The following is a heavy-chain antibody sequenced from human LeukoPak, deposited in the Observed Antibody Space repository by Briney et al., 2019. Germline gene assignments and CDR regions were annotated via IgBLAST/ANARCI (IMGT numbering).Heavy chain of an antibody. Sequence: PGGSLRPSCAASGFTFSSYGMSWVRQAPGKGLEWVSAISGSGGSTYYADSVKGRFTISRDNSKNTLYLQMNSLRAEDTAVYYCAKDGGLLWFGELPRTFYYMDVWGRGTTVTVSS. CDR1: GFTFSSYG. V-gene: IGHV3-23*01. CDR2: ISGSGGST. CDR3: AKDGGLLWFGELPRTFYYMDV. D-gene: IGHD3-10*01. J-gene: IGHJ6*03.